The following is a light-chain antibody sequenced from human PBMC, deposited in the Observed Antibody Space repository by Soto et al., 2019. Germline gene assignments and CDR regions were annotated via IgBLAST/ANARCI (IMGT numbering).Light chain of an antibody. Sequence: HSVLTQPASVSGSPGQSITLSCTGTNSDIGGYNIVSWYQQHPGKAPKLMIYDVSIRPSGVSDRFSGSKSANTASLTISGLQPEDEADYYCTSYATGGTHVFGTGTKVTVL. J-gene: IGLJ1*01. CDR1: NSDIGGYNI. CDR3: TSYATGGTHV. V-gene: IGLV2-14*01. CDR2: DVS.